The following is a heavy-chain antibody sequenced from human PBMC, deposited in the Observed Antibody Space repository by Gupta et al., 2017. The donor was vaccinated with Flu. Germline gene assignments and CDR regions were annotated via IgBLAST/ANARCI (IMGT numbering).Heavy chain of an antibody. CDR1: GFTFSSHC. V-gene: IGHV3-30*18. J-gene: IGHJ6*03. CDR3: AKDGPWTASCPYYCYYMDV. D-gene: IGHD2-2*01. Sequence: QMQLVVSGGGVVPFGTSLITSCAASGFTFSSHCMHSVRRAPGKGLEWVSDIASDGSHKDEADCVRSRFTISRDNSKNTLSLEMDSLRVEDTAVYYCAKDGPWTASCPYYCYYMDVWGKGTTVTVSS. CDR2: IASDGSHK.